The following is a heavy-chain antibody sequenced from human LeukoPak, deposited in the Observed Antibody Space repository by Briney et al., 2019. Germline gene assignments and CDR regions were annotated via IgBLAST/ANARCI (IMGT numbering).Heavy chain of an antibody. V-gene: IGHV1-18*01. D-gene: IGHD2-15*01. CDR1: GYTFTSYG. CDR2: ISAYNGNT. J-gene: IGHJ5*02. Sequence: ASVKVSCKASGYTFTSYGISWVRQAPGQGLEWMGWISAYNGNTNYAQKLQGRVTMTTDTSTSTAYMELRSLRSDDTAVYYCARDREDIVVVVAEVWFDPWGQGTLVTVSS. CDR3: ARDREDIVVVVAEVWFDP.